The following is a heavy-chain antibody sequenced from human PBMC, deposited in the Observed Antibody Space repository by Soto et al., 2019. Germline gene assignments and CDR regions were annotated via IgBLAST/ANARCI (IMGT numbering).Heavy chain of an antibody. CDR1: GFTFSSYG. CDR3: AKDPTEQWLGYSDY. CDR2: ISYDGSNK. J-gene: IGHJ4*02. V-gene: IGHV3-30*18. D-gene: IGHD6-19*01. Sequence: QVQLVESGGGVVQPGRSLRLSCAASGFTFSSYGMHWVRQAPGKGLEWVAVISYDGSNKYYADSVKGRFTFSRDNSKNTMYLQIDSLRAEDTAVYYCAKDPTEQWLGYSDYWGQGTLVNVSS.